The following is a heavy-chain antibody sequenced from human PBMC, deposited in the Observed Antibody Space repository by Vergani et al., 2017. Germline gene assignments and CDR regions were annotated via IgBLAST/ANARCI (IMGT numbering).Heavy chain of an antibody. Sequence: QLQLQESGPGLVKPSETLSLTCTVSGGSISSSSYYWGWIRQPPGKGLEWIGSIYYSGSTYYNPSLKSRVTISVDTSKNQFSLKLSSWTAADTAVYYCASLLGYCSSTSCSHYFDYWGQGTLVTVSS. CDR1: GGSISSSSYY. CDR2: IYYSGST. D-gene: IGHD2-2*01. V-gene: IGHV4-39*07. J-gene: IGHJ4*02. CDR3: ASLLGYCSSTSCSHYFDY.